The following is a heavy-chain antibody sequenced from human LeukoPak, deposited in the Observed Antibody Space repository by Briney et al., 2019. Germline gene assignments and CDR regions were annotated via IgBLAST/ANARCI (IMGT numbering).Heavy chain of an antibody. V-gene: IGHV3-23*01. J-gene: IGHJ4*02. CDR3: ARVAAQWLPIDY. CDR1: GFTFSSYA. CDR2: ISGSGGST. D-gene: IGHD6-19*01. Sequence: GGSLRLSCAASGFTFSSYAMSWVRQAPGKGLEWVSAISGSGGSTYYADSVKGRFTISRDNSKNTLYLQMNSLRSDDTAVYYCARVAAQWLPIDYWGQGTLVTVSS.